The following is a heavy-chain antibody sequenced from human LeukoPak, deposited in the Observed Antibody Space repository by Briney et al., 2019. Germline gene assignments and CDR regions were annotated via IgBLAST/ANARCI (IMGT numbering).Heavy chain of an antibody. CDR1: GFTFSSYG. V-gene: IGHV3-30*18. Sequence: PGRSLRLSCAASGFTFSSYGMHWVRQAPGKGLEWVAIISYDGSNKYYADSVQGRFTISGDNSKNTLYLQMNSLRAEDTAVYYCAKDLGGGSGCYDLWGRGTLVTVSS. J-gene: IGHJ2*01. CDR3: AKDLGGGSGCYDL. D-gene: IGHD6-19*01. CDR2: ISYDGSNK.